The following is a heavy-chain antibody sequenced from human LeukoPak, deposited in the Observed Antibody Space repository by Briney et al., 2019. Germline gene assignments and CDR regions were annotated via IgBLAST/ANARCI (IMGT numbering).Heavy chain of an antibody. D-gene: IGHD3-22*01. J-gene: IGHJ4*02. Sequence: PGGSLRLSCAASGFTFSSYAMHWVRQAPGKGLEWVAVISYDGSNKYYADSVKGRFTISRDNSKNTLFLQMNRLRAEDTAVYYCARDCSDSSSDYYPLGYWGQGTLVTVSS. CDR3: ARDCSDSSSDYYPLGY. CDR2: ISYDGSNK. CDR1: GFTFSSYA. V-gene: IGHV3-30*14.